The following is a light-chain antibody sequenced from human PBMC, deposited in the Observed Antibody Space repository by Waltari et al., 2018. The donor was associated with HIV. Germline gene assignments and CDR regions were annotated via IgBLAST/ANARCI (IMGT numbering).Light chain of an antibody. Sequence: QSVLTQPPSASGTPGQRVTISCSGSSSNIGSNTVNWYRQLPGTAPKLLIYSNNQRPSGVPDRFAGSTSGTSASLAISGLQSDYEADYYCATWDDSLNGWVFGGGTKLTVL. J-gene: IGLJ3*02. V-gene: IGLV1-44*01. CDR2: SNN. CDR3: ATWDDSLNGWV. CDR1: SSNIGSNT.